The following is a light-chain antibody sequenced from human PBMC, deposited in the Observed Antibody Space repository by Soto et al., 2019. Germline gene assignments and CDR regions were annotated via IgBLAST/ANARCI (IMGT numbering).Light chain of an antibody. Sequence: QSALTQPASVSGSPGQSITISCTGTSSDVGGYGYVSWYQQYPGKVPKLMIYDVSNRPSGVSNRFSGSKSGATASLTISGLQAEDEADYYCSSYTSRSIHVFGGGTKLTVL. V-gene: IGLV2-14*03. CDR1: SSDVGGYGY. CDR2: DVS. CDR3: SSYTSRSIHV. J-gene: IGLJ2*01.